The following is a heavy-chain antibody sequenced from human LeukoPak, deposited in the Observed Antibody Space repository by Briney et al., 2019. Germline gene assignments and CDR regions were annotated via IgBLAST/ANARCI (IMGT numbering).Heavy chain of an antibody. CDR3: ARVGIVVVPAAMLDY. CDR2: INAGNGNT. D-gene: IGHD2-2*01. V-gene: IGHV1-3*01. CDR1: GYTFTSYA. J-gene: IGHJ4*02. Sequence: ASVKVSCKASGYTFTSYAMHWVRQAPGQRLEWMGWINAGNGNTKYSQKFQGRVTITRDTSASTAYVELSSLRSEDTAVYYCARVGIVVVPAAMLDYWGQGTLVTVSS.